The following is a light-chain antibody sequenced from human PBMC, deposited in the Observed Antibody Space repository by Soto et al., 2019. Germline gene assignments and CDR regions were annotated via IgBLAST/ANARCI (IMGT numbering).Light chain of an antibody. CDR1: SSNIGAGYD. Sequence: QSVLTQPPSVSGAPGQRITISCTGSSSNIGAGYDVHWYRQLPGTAPKLLIFADTKRPSGVPDRFSGSKSGTSASLAITGLQAEDEADYYCQSYDSSLSGLYVFGTGTEVTVL. J-gene: IGLJ1*01. CDR2: ADT. CDR3: QSYDSSLSGLYV. V-gene: IGLV1-40*01.